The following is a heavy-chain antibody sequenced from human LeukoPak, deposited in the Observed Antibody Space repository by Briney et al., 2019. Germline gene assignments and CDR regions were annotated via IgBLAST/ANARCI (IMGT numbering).Heavy chain of an antibody. CDR1: GFTVSSNY. Sequence: GGSLRLSCAASGFTVSSNYMSWVRQAQGKGLEWVSSFYRGISTYYADSVKGRFTTSRDHSKNTVYLQMDSLRPEDTAVYYCARYYDSSGYTQGAFDIWGQGTMVTVS. V-gene: IGHV3-66*02. CDR2: FYRGIST. J-gene: IGHJ3*02. D-gene: IGHD3-22*01. CDR3: ARYYDSSGYTQGAFDI.